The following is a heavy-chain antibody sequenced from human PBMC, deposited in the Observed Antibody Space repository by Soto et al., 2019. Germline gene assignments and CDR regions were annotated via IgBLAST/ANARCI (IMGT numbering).Heavy chain of an antibody. CDR1: GFTFSSYG. CDR2: IWYDGSNK. J-gene: IGHJ4*02. V-gene: IGHV3-33*01. CDR3: ARDPCGGDCHGYFDY. D-gene: IGHD2-21*02. Sequence: QVQLVESGGGVVQPGRSLRLSCAASGFTFSSYGMHWVRQAPGKGLEWVAVIWYDGSNKYYADSVKGRFTISRDNSKNTLYLQMNSLRAEDTAVYYCARDPCGGDCHGYFDYWGQGTLVTVSS.